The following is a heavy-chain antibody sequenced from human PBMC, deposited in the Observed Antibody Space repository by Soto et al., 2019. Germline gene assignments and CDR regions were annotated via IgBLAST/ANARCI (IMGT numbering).Heavy chain of an antibody. CDR1: GFTVSSSY. Sequence: EVQLVESGGGLVQPGGSLRLSCAVSGFTVSSSYMNWVRQAPGKGLEWVSVIFSDGTTYYADSVKGRFTISRDTSKNIVYLQMNSLRADDTAIYHFARNGPGGFDYWGQGNLVTVSS. V-gene: IGHV3-66*01. CDR2: IFSDGTT. J-gene: IGHJ4*02. D-gene: IGHD2-8*01. CDR3: ARNGPGGFDY.